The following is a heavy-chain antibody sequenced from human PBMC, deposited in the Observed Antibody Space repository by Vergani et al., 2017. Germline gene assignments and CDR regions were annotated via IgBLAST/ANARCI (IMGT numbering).Heavy chain of an antibody. D-gene: IGHD4-17*01. J-gene: IGHJ4*02. CDR2: IYYSGST. CDR1: GESISSYY. V-gene: IGHV4-59*08. Sequence: QVKLQESGPGLLKPSQTLSLTCTVSGESISSYYWSWIRQPPGKGLEWIGYIYYSGSTNYNPSLKSRVTISVDTSKNQFSLKLSSVTAADTAVYYCARLGYGDYVNWGQGTLVTVSS. CDR3: ARLGYGDYVN.